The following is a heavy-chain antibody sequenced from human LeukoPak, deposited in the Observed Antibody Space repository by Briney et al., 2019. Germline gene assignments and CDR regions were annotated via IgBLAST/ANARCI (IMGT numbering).Heavy chain of an antibody. CDR2: INHSGST. Sequence: PSETLSLTCAVYGGSFSGYYWSWIRQPPGKGLEWIGEINHSGSTNYNPSLNSRVTISVDTSKNQFSLKLSSVTAADTAVYYCARGYCSSTSCYILDYYYYMDVWGKGTTVTVSS. D-gene: IGHD2-2*02. V-gene: IGHV4-34*01. J-gene: IGHJ6*03. CDR3: ARGYCSSTSCYILDYYYYMDV. CDR1: GGSFSGYY.